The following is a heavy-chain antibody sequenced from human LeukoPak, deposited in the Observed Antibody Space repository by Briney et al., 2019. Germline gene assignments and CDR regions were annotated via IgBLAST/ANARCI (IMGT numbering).Heavy chain of an antibody. CDR3: AREAAGGFIDY. D-gene: IGHD1-14*01. CDR1: GNYW. Sequence: PGGSLRLSCAASGNYWMHWVRQAPGKGLVWVSHINGDGSWTTYADSVKGRFTISKDNAKNTVYLQMNSLRAEDTAVYYCAREAAGGFIDYWGQGILVTVSS. V-gene: IGHV3-74*01. J-gene: IGHJ4*02. CDR2: INGDGSWT.